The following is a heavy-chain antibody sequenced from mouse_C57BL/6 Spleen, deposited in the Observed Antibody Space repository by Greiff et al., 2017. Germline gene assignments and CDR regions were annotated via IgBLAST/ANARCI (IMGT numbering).Heavy chain of an antibody. CDR2: IYPGDGDT. D-gene: IGHD4-1*01. V-gene: IGHV1-82*01. CDR1: GYAFSSSW. CDR3: ARRDWDSFAD. J-gene: IGHJ3*01. Sequence: QVQLQQSGPELVKPGASVKISCKASGYAFSSSWMNWVKQRPGTGLEWIGRIYPGDGDTNYNGKFKGKATLTADKSSSTAYMQLSSLTSEDSAVYFCARRDWDSFADWGQGTLVTVSA.